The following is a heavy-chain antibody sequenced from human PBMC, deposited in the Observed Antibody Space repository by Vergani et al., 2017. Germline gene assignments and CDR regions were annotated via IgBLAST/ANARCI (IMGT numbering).Heavy chain of an antibody. CDR3: AKDIGHRIAATSTDI. J-gene: IGHJ3*02. CDR2: ISWNSGSI. Sequence: EVQLVESGGGLVQPGRSLRLSCAASGFTFDDYAMHWVRPAPGKGLEWVSGISWNSGSIGYADSVKGRFTICRDNAKNSLYMQMNSLRAEDTALYYCAKDIGHRIAATSTDIWGQGTMVTVSS. CDR1: GFTFDDYA. V-gene: IGHV3-9*01. D-gene: IGHD6-13*01.